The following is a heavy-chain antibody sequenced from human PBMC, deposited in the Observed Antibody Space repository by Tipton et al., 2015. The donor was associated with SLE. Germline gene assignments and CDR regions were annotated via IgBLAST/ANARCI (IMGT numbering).Heavy chain of an antibody. J-gene: IGHJ6*03. CDR3: ARERLQVTRGHYMDV. CDR2: MYSGGST. D-gene: IGHD4-17*01. Sequence: TLSLTCTVSGDSISSSFYFWVWIRQPPGKGLEWIASMYSGGSTDYNPSLKSRVTMSLDTSNNQFSLKLRSVTAADTAVYYCARERLQVTRGHYMDVWGKGTTVTVSS. V-gene: IGHV4-39*07. CDR1: GDSISSSFYF.